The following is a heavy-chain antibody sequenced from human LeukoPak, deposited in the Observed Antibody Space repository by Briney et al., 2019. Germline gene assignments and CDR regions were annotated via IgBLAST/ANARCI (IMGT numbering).Heavy chain of an antibody. V-gene: IGHV4-59*08. CDR1: GGSISSYY. Sequence: KASETLSLTCTVSGGSISSYYWSWIRQPPGKGLEWIGYIYYSGSTNYNPSLKSRVTISVETSKNQFSLKLSSVTAADTAVYFCARGPYSYDSSGAFDIWGQGTMVTVSS. D-gene: IGHD3-22*01. CDR2: IYYSGST. J-gene: IGHJ3*02. CDR3: ARGPYSYDSSGAFDI.